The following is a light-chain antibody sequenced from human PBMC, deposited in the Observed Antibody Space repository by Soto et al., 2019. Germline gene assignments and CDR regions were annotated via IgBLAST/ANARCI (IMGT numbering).Light chain of an antibody. CDR3: QQYSSSPPLT. Sequence: EIVLTQSPGTLSLSPGERATLSCRASQSVSSSYLAWYQQTPGQAHRLLMYGASSRASGIPDRFSGSGSGTDFTLTISRLEPEDFAVYYCQQYSSSPPLTFGGGTKVEIK. CDR1: QSVSSSY. CDR2: GAS. V-gene: IGKV3-20*01. J-gene: IGKJ4*01.